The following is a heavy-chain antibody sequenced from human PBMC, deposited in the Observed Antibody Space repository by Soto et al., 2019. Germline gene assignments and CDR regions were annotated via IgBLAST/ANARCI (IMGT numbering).Heavy chain of an antibody. CDR1: GYTFTSYG. D-gene: IGHD6-13*01. CDR2: ISAYNGNT. Sequence: QVQLVQSGAEVKKPGASVKVSCKASGYTFTSYGISWVRQAPGQGLEWMGWISAYNGNTNYAQKLQGRVTMTTDTYTSTADMERRSLRSDDTDVYYCARDQPGYSSSWSQSNYYYGMDVWGQGPTVTVSS. J-gene: IGHJ6*02. CDR3: ARDQPGYSSSWSQSNYYYGMDV. V-gene: IGHV1-18*01.